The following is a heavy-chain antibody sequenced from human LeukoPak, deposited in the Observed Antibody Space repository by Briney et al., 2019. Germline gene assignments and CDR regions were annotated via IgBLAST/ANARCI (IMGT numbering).Heavy chain of an antibody. CDR2: IYYSGST. V-gene: IGHV4-30-4*08. Sequence: SETLSLTCTVSGYSISSGYYWSWIRQPPGKGLEWIGYIYYSGSTYYNPSLKSRVTISVDTSKNQFSLKLSSVTAADTAVYYCARELYDFWSGDGGYYMDVWGKGTTVTVSS. CDR3: ARELYDFWSGDGGYYMDV. CDR1: GYSISSGYY. D-gene: IGHD3-3*01. J-gene: IGHJ6*03.